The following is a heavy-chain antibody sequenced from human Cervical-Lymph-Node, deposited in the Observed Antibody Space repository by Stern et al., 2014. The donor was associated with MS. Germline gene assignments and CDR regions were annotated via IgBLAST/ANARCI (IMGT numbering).Heavy chain of an antibody. CDR1: GYSFNRYA. Sequence: VQLGQSGSELRKPGASVKVSCKASGYSFNRYAVTWVRQAPGQGLEWLGWINPNTGNPTYAQGFTGRFVFSLDTSVSTTYLHISSLKAEDTAVYYCARDLRDISGYYLDSWGQGSLVTVSS. J-gene: IGHJ4*02. V-gene: IGHV7-4-1*02. D-gene: IGHD3-22*01. CDR2: INPNTGNP. CDR3: ARDLRDISGYYLDS.